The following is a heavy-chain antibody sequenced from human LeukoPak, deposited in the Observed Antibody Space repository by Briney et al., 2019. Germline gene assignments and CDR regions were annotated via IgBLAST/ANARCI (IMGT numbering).Heavy chain of an antibody. V-gene: IGHV3-30*02. Sequence: PGGSLRLSCAASGFTFSSYGMHWVRQAPGKGLEWVAFIRYDGSNKYYADSVKGRFTISRDNSKNTLYLQMSSLRAEDTAVYYCAKDRSPYCSSTSCSGNWFDPWGQGTLVTVSS. D-gene: IGHD2-2*01. CDR3: AKDRSPYCSSTSCSGNWFDP. CDR1: GFTFSSYG. J-gene: IGHJ5*02. CDR2: IRYDGSNK.